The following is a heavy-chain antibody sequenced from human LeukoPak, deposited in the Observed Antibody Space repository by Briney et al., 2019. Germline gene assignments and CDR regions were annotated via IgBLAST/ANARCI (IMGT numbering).Heavy chain of an antibody. J-gene: IGHJ4*02. CDR2: ISSSSSYI. CDR1: GFTFSSYS. D-gene: IGHD3-22*01. Sequence: PGGSLRLSCAASGFTFSSYSMNWVRQAPGKGLEWVSSISSSSSYIYYADSVKDRFTISRDNAKNSLYLQMNSLRAEDTAVYYCARILAYYYDSSGYYPTGLGFDYWGQGTLVTVSS. V-gene: IGHV3-21*01. CDR3: ARILAYYYDSSGYYPTGLGFDY.